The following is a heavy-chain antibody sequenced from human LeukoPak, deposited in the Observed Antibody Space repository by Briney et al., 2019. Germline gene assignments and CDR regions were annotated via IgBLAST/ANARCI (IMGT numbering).Heavy chain of an antibody. CDR3: ARDFQGRSFDI. Sequence: ASVKVSCKVSGYTLTELSMHWVRQAPGKGLEWMGWINPNSGGTNYAQKFQGRVTMTRDTSISTAYMELSRLRSDDTAVYYCARDFQGRSFDIWGQGTMVTVSS. J-gene: IGHJ3*02. V-gene: IGHV1-2*02. CDR2: INPNSGGT. CDR1: GYTLTELS.